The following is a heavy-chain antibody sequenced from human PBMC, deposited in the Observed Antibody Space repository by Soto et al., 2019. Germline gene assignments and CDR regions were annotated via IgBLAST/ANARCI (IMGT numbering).Heavy chain of an antibody. CDR1: GFTFSSYA. CDR3: AKACALRYFDWDYYYGMDV. J-gene: IGHJ6*02. Sequence: EVKLLESGGGLVQPGGSLRLSCAASGFTFSSYAMSWVRQAPGKWLEWVSAISGSGGSTYYADSVKGRFTISRDNSKNTLYLQMNSLRAEDTAVYYCAKACALRYFDWDYYYGMDVGGQGSAVTVS. D-gene: IGHD3-9*01. CDR2: ISGSGGST. V-gene: IGHV3-23*01.